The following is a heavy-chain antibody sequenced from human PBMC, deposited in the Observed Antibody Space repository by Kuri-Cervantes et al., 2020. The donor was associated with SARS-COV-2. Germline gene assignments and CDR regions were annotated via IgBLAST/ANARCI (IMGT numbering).Heavy chain of an antibody. CDR3: AKDLSSSVAGSNLDS. V-gene: IGHV3-23*01. J-gene: IGHJ4*02. D-gene: IGHD6-19*01. CDR2: ISGPGRTT. CDR1: GFTFSSYA. Sequence: GGSLRLSCAASGFTFSSYAMDWVRQAPGKGLEWVSAISGPGRTTHYADSVKGRFTISRDNSKNTLYLQMNSLRAEDTAIYYCAKDLSSSVAGSNLDSWGQGTLVTVSS.